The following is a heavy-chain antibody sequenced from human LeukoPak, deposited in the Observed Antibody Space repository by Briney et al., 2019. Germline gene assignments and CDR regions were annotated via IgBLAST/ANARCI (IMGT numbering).Heavy chain of an antibody. CDR1: GYTFTDYY. J-gene: IGHJ4*02. V-gene: IGHV1-2*02. CDR3: ARSRIPIFGVAISRPPDFDY. Sequence: ASVKVSCKASGYTFTDYYMHWVRQAPGHRLEWLGWVNPNSGGTNYAQTFRGRLTMTGDTSISTAYMEMGRLKSDDTAMYYCARSRIPIFGVAISRPPDFDYWGQGTLVTVSS. CDR2: VNPNSGGT. D-gene: IGHD3-3*01.